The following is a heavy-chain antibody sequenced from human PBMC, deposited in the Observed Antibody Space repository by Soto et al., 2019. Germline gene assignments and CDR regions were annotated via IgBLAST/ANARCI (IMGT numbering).Heavy chain of an antibody. CDR3: VKGPRNWGVDY. D-gene: IGHD7-27*01. CDR1: GYTFTDYD. J-gene: IGHJ4*02. CDR2: MNTNNGYT. V-gene: IGHV1-8*01. Sequence: QVQLVQSGAEVKKPGASVKVSCKASGYTFTDYDINWFRQATGQGLEWMGWMNTNNGYTGYAQNFRGRVTMTRSTAISTAYMELSTLRPEDTAVYYCVKGPRNWGVDYWGQGTLVTVSS.